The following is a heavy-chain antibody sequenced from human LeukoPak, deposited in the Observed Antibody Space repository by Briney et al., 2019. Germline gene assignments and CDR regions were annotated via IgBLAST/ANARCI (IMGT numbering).Heavy chain of an antibody. V-gene: IGHV4-4*02. CDR1: GGSISSGNW. D-gene: IGHD4-17*01. CDR2: IYHSGST. J-gene: IGHJ3*02. CDR3: AIPRPDYGDLVDAFDI. Sequence: SGTLSLTCAVSGGSISSGNWWSWVRQPPGKGLEWIGEIYHSGSTNYNPSLKSRVTISVDKSKNQFSLKLSSVTAADTAVYYCAIPRPDYGDLVDAFDIWGQGTMVTVSS.